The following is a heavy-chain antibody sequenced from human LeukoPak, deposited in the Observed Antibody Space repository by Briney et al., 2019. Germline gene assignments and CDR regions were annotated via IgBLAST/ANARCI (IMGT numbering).Heavy chain of an antibody. Sequence: SETLSLTCTVSGGSINNYYWSWIRQSAGKGLEWIGRIYSSGDTNYNPSLKSRVAMSVDTSKNQFSLKVASVTAADAAIYYCARRPQSSGNYDGPPGLDYWGQGTLVTVSS. V-gene: IGHV4-4*07. CDR1: GGSINNYY. CDR3: ARRPQSSGNYDGPPGLDY. CDR2: IYSSGDT. D-gene: IGHD3-22*01. J-gene: IGHJ4*02.